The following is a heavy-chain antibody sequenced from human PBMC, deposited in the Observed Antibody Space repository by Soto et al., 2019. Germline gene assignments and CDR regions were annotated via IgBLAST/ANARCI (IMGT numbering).Heavy chain of an antibody. J-gene: IGHJ6*02. CDR2: IFYTGTT. CDR1: GGSVSYNSYY. CDR3: ARLVVVAPVANV. V-gene: IGHV4-39*01. Sequence: SETLSLTCSVSGGSVSYNSYYWGWIRQPPGKGLEWVGGIFYTGTTYYSPSLKDRVSISVDTSKNSFSLNLTSVTAADTAVYFCARLVVVAPVANVWGQGATVTVS. D-gene: IGHD2-21*01.